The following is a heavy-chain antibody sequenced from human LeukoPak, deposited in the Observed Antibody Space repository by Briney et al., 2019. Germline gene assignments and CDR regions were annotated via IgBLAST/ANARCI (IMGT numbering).Heavy chain of an antibody. D-gene: IGHD6-19*01. J-gene: IGHJ6*02. V-gene: IGHV4-59*01. CDR2: IYYSGST. CDR1: GGSISSYY. Sequence: PSETLSLTCTVSGGSISSYYWSWIRQPPGKGLEWIGYIYYSGSTNYNPSLKSRVTISVDTSKNQFSLKLSSVTAADTAVYYCARDHSSGWPHYYYGMDVWGQGTTVTVSS. CDR3: ARDHSSGWPHYYYGMDV.